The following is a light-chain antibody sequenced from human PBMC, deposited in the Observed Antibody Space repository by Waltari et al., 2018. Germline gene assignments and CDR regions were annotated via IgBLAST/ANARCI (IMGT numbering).Light chain of an antibody. CDR3: GTWDSSLSGAV. Sequence: SVLTQPPSVSAAPGQRVTIFCSGGSSNIGNNYVSWYRQFPGTAPKLPVYENTERPSGIPGRCSGSKSGTSATLDITGLQAGDEADYYCGTWDSSLSGAVFGGGTHLTVL. CDR1: SSNIGNNY. J-gene: IGLJ7*01. CDR2: ENT. V-gene: IGLV1-51*02.